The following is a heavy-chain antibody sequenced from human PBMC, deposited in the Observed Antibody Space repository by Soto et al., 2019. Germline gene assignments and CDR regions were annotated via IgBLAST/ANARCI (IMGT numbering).Heavy chain of an antibody. V-gene: IGHV2-70*01. D-gene: IGHD3-10*02. CDR1: GFSLGTSGKN. CDR3: AQTSPPRPAVLYI. Sequence: HSGPTLENTTQPLTLSCPFSGFSLGTSGKNVSWIRQPPGTALEWLALIDWDDDKYYSTSLKTRLTISKDTSKNQVVLTMTNMEHVDTGVCYCAQTSPPRPAVLYIWAQGTLVT. J-gene: IGHJ3*02. CDR2: IDWDDDK.